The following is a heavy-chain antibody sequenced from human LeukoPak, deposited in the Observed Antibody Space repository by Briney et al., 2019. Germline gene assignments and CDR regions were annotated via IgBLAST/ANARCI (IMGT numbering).Heavy chain of an antibody. D-gene: IGHD3-10*01. Sequence: PSETLSLTCTVSGGSISRSYWSWVRQPAGKGPEWIGRIYGSGTITYNPSLESRVTMSVDTSKNQFSLKLRSVTAADTAVYYCARDSGTTGEVKFDPWGQGILVTVSS. CDR3: ARDSGTTGEVKFDP. CDR2: IYGSGTI. V-gene: IGHV4-4*07. CDR1: GGSISRSY. J-gene: IGHJ5*02.